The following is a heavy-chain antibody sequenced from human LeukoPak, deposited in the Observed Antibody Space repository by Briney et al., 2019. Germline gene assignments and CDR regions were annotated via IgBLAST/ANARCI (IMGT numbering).Heavy chain of an antibody. J-gene: IGHJ4*02. CDR1: GFTFSNAW. CDR2: IKSKPDGGTT. V-gene: IGHV3-15*01. D-gene: IGHD3-22*01. Sequence: PGGSLRLSCAASGFTFSNAWMSWVGQAPGKGLEWVGRIKSKPDGGTTDYAAPVKGRFTISRDDSKTTLYLQMNSLKVEDTAVYYCATGYYYDSSGYNWGQGTPVTVSS. CDR3: ATGYYYDSSGYN.